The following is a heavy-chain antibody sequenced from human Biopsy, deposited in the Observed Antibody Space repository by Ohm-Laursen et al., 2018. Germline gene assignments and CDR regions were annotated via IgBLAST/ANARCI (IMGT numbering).Heavy chain of an antibody. D-gene: IGHD3-10*01. Sequence: SVKVSCKVIGGTFSASGISWVRLAPGHGLELAGGIIPIFQTTHYAQSFQGRVTIVADKSTSTAYMELSSLRSDDTAIYYCATVRGLVWFGELIAWGQGTLVTVSS. CDR1: GGTFSASG. J-gene: IGHJ5*02. CDR2: IIPIFQTT. V-gene: IGHV1-69*06. CDR3: ATVRGLVWFGELIA.